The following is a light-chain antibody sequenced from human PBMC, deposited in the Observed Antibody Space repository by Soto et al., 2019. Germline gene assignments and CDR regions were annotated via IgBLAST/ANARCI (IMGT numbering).Light chain of an antibody. J-gene: IGLJ1*01. Sequence: QSALTQPASVSGSPGQSITISCTGTSSDVGSYNLVSWYQQLPGKAPKLMIYEGNKRPSGVSNRFSGSKSGNTASLTISGLQAEDEADYYCCSYAGRSTYVFGTGTKAHRP. V-gene: IGLV2-23*01. CDR2: EGN. CDR1: SSDVGSYNL. CDR3: CSYAGRSTYV.